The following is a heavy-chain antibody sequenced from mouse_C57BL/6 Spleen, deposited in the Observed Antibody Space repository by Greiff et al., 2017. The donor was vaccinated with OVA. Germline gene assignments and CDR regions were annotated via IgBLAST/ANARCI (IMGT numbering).Heavy chain of an antibody. Sequence: QVQLKESGAELVRPGASVTLSCKASGYTFTDYEMHWVKQTPVHGLEWIGAIDPETGGTAYNQKFKGKAILTADKSSSTAYMELRSLTSEDSAVYYCTSSAYDYDARAWFAYWGQGTLVTVSA. D-gene: IGHD2-4*01. CDR3: TSSAYDYDARAWFAY. V-gene: IGHV1-15*01. CDR2: IDPETGGT. CDR1: GYTFTDYE. J-gene: IGHJ3*01.